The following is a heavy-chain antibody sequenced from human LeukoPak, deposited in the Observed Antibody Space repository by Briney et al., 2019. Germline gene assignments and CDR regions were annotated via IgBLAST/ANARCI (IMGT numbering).Heavy chain of an antibody. D-gene: IGHD6-13*01. CDR1: GFNVSNNY. V-gene: IGHV3-53*01. J-gene: IGHJ4*02. CDR3: ARDRGAAAGN. Sequence: GGSLRLSCAASGFNVSNNYMSWVRQAPGKGLEWVSVIYRGDSTYYADSVKGRFIMSRDNSKNTVYLQMDSLRAEDTAVYYCARDRGAAAGNWGQGTLVTVSS. CDR2: IYRGDST.